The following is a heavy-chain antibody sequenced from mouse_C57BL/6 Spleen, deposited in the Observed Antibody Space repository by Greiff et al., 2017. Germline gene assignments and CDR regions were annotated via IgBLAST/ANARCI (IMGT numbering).Heavy chain of an antibody. Sequence: VKLQQPGAELVRPGSSVKLSCKASGYTFTSYWMHWVKQRPIQGLEWIGNIDPSDSETHYNQKFKDKATLTVDKSSSTAYMQLSSLTSEDSAVYYCARGGQGYAMDYWGQGTSVTVSS. D-gene: IGHD3-3*01. J-gene: IGHJ4*01. CDR2: IDPSDSET. V-gene: IGHV1-52*01. CDR3: ARGGQGYAMDY. CDR1: GYTFTSYW.